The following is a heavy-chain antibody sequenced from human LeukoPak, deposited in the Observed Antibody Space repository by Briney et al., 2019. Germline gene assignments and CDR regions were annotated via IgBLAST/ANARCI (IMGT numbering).Heavy chain of an antibody. CDR1: GGTFSSYA. V-gene: IGHV1-69*06. D-gene: IGHD6-19*01. Sequence: SVKVSCKASGGTFSSYAISWVRQAPGQGLEWMGGIIPIFGTANYAQKFQGRVTITADKSTSTAYMELSSLRSEDTAVYYCARDYGSGWYDAFDIWGQGTMVTVSS. CDR2: IIPIFGTA. CDR3: ARDYGSGWYDAFDI. J-gene: IGHJ3*02.